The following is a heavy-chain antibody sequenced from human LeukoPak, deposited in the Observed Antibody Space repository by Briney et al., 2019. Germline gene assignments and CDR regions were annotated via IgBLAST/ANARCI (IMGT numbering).Heavy chain of an antibody. CDR3: VKDQPVAHY. Sequence: GGSLRLSCAASGLTFSSYAMNWVRQAPGKGLEWVSGISGRSGSTYYADSVKGRFTISRDMSKNTLYLQMTSLRPEDTAVYYCVKDQPVAHYWGPGTLVTVSS. CDR2: ISGRSGST. J-gene: IGHJ4*02. V-gene: IGHV3-23*01. CDR1: GLTFSSYA. D-gene: IGHD6-19*01.